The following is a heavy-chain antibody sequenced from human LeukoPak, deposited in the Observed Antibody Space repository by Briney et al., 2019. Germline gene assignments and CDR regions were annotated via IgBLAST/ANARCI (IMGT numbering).Heavy chain of an antibody. Sequence: GGSLRLSCAGSGFTFSSYWMSWVRQAPGKGLEWVANIKQDGSEKYYVDSVKGRFTISRDNAKNSLYLQMNSLRAEDTAVYYCARDHSAVQLASRIAVAGLDYWGQGTLVTVSS. CDR2: IKQDGSEK. D-gene: IGHD6-19*01. J-gene: IGHJ4*02. V-gene: IGHV3-7*01. CDR3: ARDHSAVQLASRIAVAGLDY. CDR1: GFTFSSYW.